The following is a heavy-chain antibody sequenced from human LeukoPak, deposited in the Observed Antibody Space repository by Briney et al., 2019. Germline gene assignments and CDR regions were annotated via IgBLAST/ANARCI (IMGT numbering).Heavy chain of an antibody. CDR1: GGSISGHY. J-gene: IGHJ4*02. CDR2: INHSGST. Sequence: PSETLPLTCDVYGGSISGHYWSWIRQPPGKGLEWIGEINHSGSTNYNPSLKSRVTISVDTSKNQFSLTLTSVTAADTAVYYCARLGRSGGKYYFDYWGQGTLVTVSS. CDR3: ARLGRSGGKYYFDY. D-gene: IGHD3-10*01. V-gene: IGHV4-34*01.